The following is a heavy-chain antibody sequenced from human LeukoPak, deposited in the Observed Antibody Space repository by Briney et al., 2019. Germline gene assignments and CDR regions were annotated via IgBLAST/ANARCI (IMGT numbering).Heavy chain of an antibody. Sequence: SETLSLPCTVSGGPISSYYWSWIRQPPGKGREWIGYIYYSGSTNYNPSLKSRVTISVDTSKNQFSLKLSSVTAADTAVYYCARVDPLSGSGRPFDYWGQGTLVTVSS. CDR2: IYYSGST. J-gene: IGHJ4*02. CDR3: ARVDPLSGSGRPFDY. V-gene: IGHV4-59*08. CDR1: GGPISSYY. D-gene: IGHD3-10*01.